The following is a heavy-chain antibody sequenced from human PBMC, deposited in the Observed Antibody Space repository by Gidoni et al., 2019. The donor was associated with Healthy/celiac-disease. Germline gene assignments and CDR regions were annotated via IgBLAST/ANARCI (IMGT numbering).Heavy chain of an antibody. CDR2: ISSSSSYI. CDR3: AGSRGIQLWPSFDY. V-gene: IGHV3-21*01. D-gene: IGHD5-18*01. Sequence: EVQLVEYGGGLVKPGGSLRRSCAASGFTFSSYSMNWVRQAPGKGLEWVSSISSSSSYIYYADSVKGRFTISRDNAKNSLYLQMNSLRAEDTAVYYCAGSRGIQLWPSFDYWGQGTLVTVSS. J-gene: IGHJ4*02. CDR1: GFTFSSYS.